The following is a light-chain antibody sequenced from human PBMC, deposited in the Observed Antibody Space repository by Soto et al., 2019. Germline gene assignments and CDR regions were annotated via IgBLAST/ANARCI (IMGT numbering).Light chain of an antibody. CDR1: SSDVGGYNY. J-gene: IGLJ1*01. V-gene: IGLV2-14*01. Sequence: QSALTQPASVSGSPGQSITISCTGTSSDVGGYNYVSGYQQHPGKAPKLMIYDVSNRPSGVSNRFSGSKSGNTASLTISGLQAEDEADYYCSSSTSSSLYVFGTGTKLTVL. CDR2: DVS. CDR3: SSSTSSSLYV.